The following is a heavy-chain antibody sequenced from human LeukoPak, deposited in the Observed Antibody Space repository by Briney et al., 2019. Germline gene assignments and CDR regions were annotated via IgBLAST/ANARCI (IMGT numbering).Heavy chain of an antibody. CDR1: GFTFSSYS. D-gene: IGHD5-24*01. CDR2: ISSSSSTI. J-gene: IGHJ4*02. CDR3: ASSQYPAVEMYGYY. Sequence: PGGSLRLSCAASGFTFSSYSMNWVRQAPGKGLEWVSYISSSSSTIYYADSVKGRFTISRDNAKNSLYLQMNSLRAEDTAVYYCASSQYPAVEMYGYYWGQGTLVTVSS. V-gene: IGHV3-48*04.